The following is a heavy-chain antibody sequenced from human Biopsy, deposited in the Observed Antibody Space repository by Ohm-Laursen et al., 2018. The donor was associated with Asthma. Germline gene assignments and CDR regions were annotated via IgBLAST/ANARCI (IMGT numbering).Heavy chain of an antibody. CDR3: ARGDSSNWSHYYFDY. Sequence: DSVKGRFTISRDNSKNTLYLQMHSLRAEDTAVYYRARGDSSNWSHYYFDYWGQGTLVTVSS. D-gene: IGHD3-22*01. J-gene: IGHJ4*02. V-gene: IGHV3-30*07.